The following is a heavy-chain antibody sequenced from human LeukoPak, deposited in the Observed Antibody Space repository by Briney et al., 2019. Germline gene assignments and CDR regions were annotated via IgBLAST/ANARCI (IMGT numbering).Heavy chain of an antibody. J-gene: IGHJ5*02. V-gene: IGHV3-48*03. CDR1: GFIFSSYD. CDR3: ASQYYYDSRSYYNSEWFDP. D-gene: IGHD3-22*01. CDR2: ISRSGTII. Sequence: PGGSLRLSCAASGFIFSSYDMNWVRQAPGRGLEWVSLISRSGTIIYYTDSVKGRFTISRDNAKNSLYLEMNSLRAEDTAVYYCASQYYYDSRSYYNSEWFDPWGQGTPVTVSS.